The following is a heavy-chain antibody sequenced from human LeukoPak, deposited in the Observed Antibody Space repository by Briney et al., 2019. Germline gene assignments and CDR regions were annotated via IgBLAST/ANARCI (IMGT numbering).Heavy chain of an antibody. Sequence: ASVKVSCKASGYTFTSYGISWVRQAPGQGLEWMGWISAYNGNTNYAQKLQGRVTMTTDTSTSTVYMELSSLRSEDTAVYYCARDGYCSGGSCKEASDAFDIWGQGTMVTVSS. D-gene: IGHD2-15*01. CDR2: ISAYNGNT. V-gene: IGHV1-18*01. J-gene: IGHJ3*02. CDR1: GYTFTSYG. CDR3: ARDGYCSGGSCKEASDAFDI.